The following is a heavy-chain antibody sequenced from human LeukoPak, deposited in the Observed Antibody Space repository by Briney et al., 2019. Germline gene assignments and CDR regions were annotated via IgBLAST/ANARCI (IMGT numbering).Heavy chain of an antibody. J-gene: IGHJ2*01. V-gene: IGHV1-69*04. CDR3: ARVSDELYWYFDL. CDR1: GGTFSSYA. Sequence: GASVKVSCKASGGTFSSYAISWVQQAPGQGLEWMGRIIPILGIANYAQKFQGRVTITADKSTSTAYMELSSLRSEDTAVYYCARVSDELYWYFDLWGRGTLVTVSS. CDR2: IIPILGIA. D-gene: IGHD3-10*01.